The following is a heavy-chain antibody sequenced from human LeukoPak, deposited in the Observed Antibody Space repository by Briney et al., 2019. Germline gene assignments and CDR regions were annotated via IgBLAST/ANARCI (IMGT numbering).Heavy chain of an antibody. D-gene: IGHD3-10*01. V-gene: IGHV4-38-2*02. CDR2: IYHSGGT. J-gene: IGHJ4*02. CDR3: VRDSLYYYGSGSYYLDY. Sequence: PSETLSLTCTVSGYSISSGYYWGWIRQPPGKGLEWIGSIYHSGGTYYNPSLKSRVTISVDTSKNQFSFKLSSVTAADTALYYCVRDSLYYYGSGSYYLDYWGQGTLATVSS. CDR1: GYSISSGYY.